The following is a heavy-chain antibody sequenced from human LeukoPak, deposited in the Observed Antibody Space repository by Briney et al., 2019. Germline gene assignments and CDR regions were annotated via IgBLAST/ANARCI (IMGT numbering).Heavy chain of an antibody. CDR2: IKEDGSEK. CDR1: GFTFSNYW. CDR3: ARTIRGY. D-gene: IGHD3-10*01. J-gene: IGHJ4*02. Sequence: GGSLRLSCAASGFTFSNYWMSWVRQAPGKGLEWVANIKEDGSEKYYVDSVKGRFTISRDNAKNSLYLQMNSLRAEDTAVYYCARTIRGYWGQGTLATVSS. V-gene: IGHV3-7*01.